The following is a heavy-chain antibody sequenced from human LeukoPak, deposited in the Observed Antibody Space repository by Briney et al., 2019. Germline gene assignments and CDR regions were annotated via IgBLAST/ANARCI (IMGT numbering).Heavy chain of an antibody. J-gene: IGHJ4*02. Sequence: GGSLLLSCAASGFTFSSYAMSWVRQAPGKGLEWVSAISGSGGSTYYADSVKGRFTISRDNSKNTLYLQMNSLRAEDTAVYYCAKAVGYSYGYYFDYWGQGTLVTVSS. D-gene: IGHD5-18*01. V-gene: IGHV3-23*01. CDR3: AKAVGYSYGYYFDY. CDR1: GFTFSSYA. CDR2: ISGSGGST.